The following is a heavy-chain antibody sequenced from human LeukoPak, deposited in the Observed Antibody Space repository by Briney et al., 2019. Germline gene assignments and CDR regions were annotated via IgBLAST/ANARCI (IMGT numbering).Heavy chain of an antibody. CDR3: AKVRGAVAITFLDY. V-gene: IGHV3-23*01. CDR2: ISGRGGTT. CDR1: GFTFTTYA. D-gene: IGHD3-22*01. J-gene: IGHJ4*02. Sequence: GGSLRLSCAASGFTFTTYAMSWVRQAPGKGLEWVSAISGRGGTTHYADSVKGRFTISRDNSKNTVSLQMNSLRAEDTAVYYCAKVRGAVAITFLDYWGQGTLVTVSS.